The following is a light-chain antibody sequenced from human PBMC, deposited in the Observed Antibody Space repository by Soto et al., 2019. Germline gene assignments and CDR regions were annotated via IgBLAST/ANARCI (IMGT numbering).Light chain of an antibody. J-gene: IGLJ1*01. CDR1: SSDVGAYNY. CDR2: DVS. CDR3: SSYTSSSTLV. V-gene: IGLV2-14*01. Sequence: QSALTQPASVSGSPGQSITISCTGTSSDVGAYNYASWYQQHPGKAPKLMIYDVSNRPSGVSNRFSGSKSGNTASLTISGLQAEDEADYYCSSYTSSSTLVFGTGTKLTVL.